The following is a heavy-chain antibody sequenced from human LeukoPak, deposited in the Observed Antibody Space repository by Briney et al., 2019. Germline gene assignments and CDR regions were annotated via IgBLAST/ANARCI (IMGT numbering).Heavy chain of an antibody. CDR3: ARGRGLYSSSWKDYYYYMDV. D-gene: IGHD6-13*01. J-gene: IGHJ6*03. CDR1: GYTFTSYD. V-gene: IGHV1-8*03. CDR2: MNPNSGNT. Sequence: AASVKVSCKASGYTFTSYDINWVRQAPGQGLEWMGWMNPNSGNTGYAQKFQGRVTITRNTSISTAYMELSSLRSEDTAVYYWARGRGLYSSSWKDYYYYMDVWGKGTTVTVSS.